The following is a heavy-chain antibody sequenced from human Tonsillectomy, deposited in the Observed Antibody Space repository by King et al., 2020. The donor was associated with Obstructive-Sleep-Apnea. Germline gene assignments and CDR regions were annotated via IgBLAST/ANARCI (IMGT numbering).Heavy chain of an antibody. CDR2: IKSKTNGGTT. Sequence: VQLVESGGGLVKPGGSLRLSCAASGFTFSNAWMSWVRQAPGKGLEWVGGIKSKTNGGTTDYAAPVKGRFTISRDDSKNTLYLQMNSLKIEDTAIYYCSTEDDWGQGTLVTVSS. CDR1: GFTFSNAW. CDR3: STEDD. J-gene: IGHJ4*02. V-gene: IGHV3-15*01.